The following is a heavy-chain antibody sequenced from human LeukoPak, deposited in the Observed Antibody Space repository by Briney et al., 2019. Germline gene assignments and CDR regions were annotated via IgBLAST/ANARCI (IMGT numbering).Heavy chain of an antibody. Sequence: PGGSLRLSCAASGFTFSSYSMNWVRQAPGKGLEWVSAISSNSSDMYYADSVKGRFTISRDNAKNSLYLQMNSLRAEDTAVYYCARDSYDILTCYPAHWGQGILVTVSS. CDR3: ARDSYDILTCYPAH. V-gene: IGHV3-21*01. CDR2: ISSNSSDM. CDR1: GFTFSSYS. J-gene: IGHJ4*02. D-gene: IGHD3-9*01.